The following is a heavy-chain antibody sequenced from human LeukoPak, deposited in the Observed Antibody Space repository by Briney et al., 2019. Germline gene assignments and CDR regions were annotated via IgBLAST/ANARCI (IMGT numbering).Heavy chain of an antibody. J-gene: IGHJ4*02. Sequence: PGRSLRLSCTASGFTFADYAMSWVRQAPGKGLEWVGFIRSKAYGGTTEYAAPVKGRFTISRDDSKSIAYLQMSSLETEDTAVYYCSRAWETSGYYSGYWGQGTLVTVSS. D-gene: IGHD3-3*01. CDR2: IRSKAYGGTT. CDR1: GFTFADYA. CDR3: SRAWETSGYYSGY. V-gene: IGHV3-49*04.